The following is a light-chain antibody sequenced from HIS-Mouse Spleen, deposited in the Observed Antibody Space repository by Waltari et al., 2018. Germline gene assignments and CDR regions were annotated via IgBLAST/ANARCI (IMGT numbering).Light chain of an antibody. V-gene: IGLV2-11*01. CDR2: DVS. CDR3: CSYAGSYNWV. Sequence: QSALTQPRSVSGSPGQSVTISCPGTSSDVGGYNYVSWYHHHPGKAPKPMIYDVSKRPSGVPDRFSGSKSGNTASLTISGLQAEDEADYYCCSYAGSYNWVFGGGTKLTVL. J-gene: IGLJ3*02. CDR1: SSDVGGYNY.